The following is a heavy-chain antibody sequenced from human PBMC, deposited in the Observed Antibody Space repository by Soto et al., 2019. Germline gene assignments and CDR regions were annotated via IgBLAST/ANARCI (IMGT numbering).Heavy chain of an antibody. J-gene: IGHJ6*01. V-gene: IGHV4-31*03. CDR3: ARGARLAGRYHGMDV. CDR2: NYYSGNN. CDR1: GGSISSGGYY. D-gene: IGHD6-6*01. Sequence: QVQLQESGPGLVKPSQTLSLTCTVSGGSISSGGYYWTWIRQHPGKGLEWIGHNYYSGNNYHNPSLKSRVTESLDTSKNQFSLKLGSVPAAAPAVYYRARGARLAGRYHGMDVW.